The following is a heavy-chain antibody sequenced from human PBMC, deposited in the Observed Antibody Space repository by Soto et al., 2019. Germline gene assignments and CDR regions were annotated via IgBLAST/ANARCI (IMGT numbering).Heavy chain of an antibody. V-gene: IGHV4-34*01. CDR3: ARGNYDFWSGYRKYYYGMDV. CDR1: GGSFSGYY. D-gene: IGHD3-3*01. Sequence: DTLSLTCAVYGGSFSGYYWSWIRQPPGKGLEWIGEINHSGSTNYNPSLKSRVTISVDTSKNQFSLKLSYVTAADTAVYYCARGNYDFWSGYRKYYYGMDVWGQGTTVTV. CDR2: INHSGST. J-gene: IGHJ6*02.